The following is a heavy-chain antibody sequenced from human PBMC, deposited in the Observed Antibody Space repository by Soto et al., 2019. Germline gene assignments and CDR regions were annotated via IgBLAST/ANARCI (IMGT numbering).Heavy chain of an antibody. CDR2: ISAYNGNT. J-gene: IGHJ6*02. Sequence: ASVKVSCKASGYTFTSYGISWVRQAPGQGLEWMGWISAYNGNTNYAQKLQGRVTMTTDTSTSTAYMELRSLRSDDTAVYYCATEYGSGSYSPQTYGMDVWGQGTTVTSP. V-gene: IGHV1-18*01. CDR1: GYTFTSYG. CDR3: ATEYGSGSYSPQTYGMDV. D-gene: IGHD3-10*01.